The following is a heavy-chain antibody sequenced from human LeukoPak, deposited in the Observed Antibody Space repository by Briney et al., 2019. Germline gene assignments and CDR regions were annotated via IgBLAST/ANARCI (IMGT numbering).Heavy chain of an antibody. CDR3: ARVHGDYPYYYYLDV. D-gene: IGHD4-17*01. CDR2: IIPIFGTA. J-gene: IGHJ6*03. Sequence: SVKVSCKASGGTFSSYAISWVRQAPGQGLEWMGRIIPIFGTANYAQKFQGRVTITTDESTSTAYMELSSLRSEDTAVYYCARVHGDYPYYYYLDVWGKGTTVTVSS. CDR1: GGTFSSYA. V-gene: IGHV1-69*05.